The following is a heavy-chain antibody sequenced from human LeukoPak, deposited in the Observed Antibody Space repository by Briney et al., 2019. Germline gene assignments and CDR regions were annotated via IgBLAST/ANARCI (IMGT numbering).Heavy chain of an antibody. V-gene: IGHV1-18*01. CDR2: ISAYNGNT. Sequence: GASVKVSCQASGYTFISYGIRWVRQAPGQGLEWMGWISAYNGNTNYVQKLQGRVTMTTDTATSTAYMELRSLRSDDTAVYFCARGMNTFGGVIFSYWFWPWGQGTLVTVSS. CDR3: ARGMNTFGGVIFSYWFWP. CDR1: GYTFISYG. J-gene: IGHJ5*02. D-gene: IGHD3-16*02.